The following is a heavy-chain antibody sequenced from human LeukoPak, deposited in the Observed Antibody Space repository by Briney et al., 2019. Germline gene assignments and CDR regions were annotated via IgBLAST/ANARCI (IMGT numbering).Heavy chain of an antibody. CDR3: ARDLFAYCGGDCYSPFDY. CDR2: INPSGGST. Sequence: ASVKVSCKASGYTFTSYYMHWVRQAPGQGLEWMGIINPSGGSTSYAQKFQGGVTMTRDTSTSTVYMELSSLRSEDMAVYYCARDLFAYCGGDCYSPFDYWGQGTLVTVSS. J-gene: IGHJ4*02. D-gene: IGHD2-21*01. CDR1: GYTFTSYY. V-gene: IGHV1-46*03.